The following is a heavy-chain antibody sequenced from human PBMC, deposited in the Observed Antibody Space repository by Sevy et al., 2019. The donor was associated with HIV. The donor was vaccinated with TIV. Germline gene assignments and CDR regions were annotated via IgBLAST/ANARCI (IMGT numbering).Heavy chain of an antibody. J-gene: IGHJ3*02. Sequence: GGSLRLSCVASGFNFNNHAMHWVRQAPGKGRGWVAFIRYDGSKEFYADSVKGRFTMSRDNSKNTLYLEMNSLRPEDMAVYYCARDRKVLLVVYAIPFDVFDIWGQGTMVTVSS. CDR1: GFNFNNHA. CDR2: IRYDGSKE. CDR3: ARDRKVLLVVYAIPFDVFDI. V-gene: IGHV3-30*02. D-gene: IGHD2-8*02.